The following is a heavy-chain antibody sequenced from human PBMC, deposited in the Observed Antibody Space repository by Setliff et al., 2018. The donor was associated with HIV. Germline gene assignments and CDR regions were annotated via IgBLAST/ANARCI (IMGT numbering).Heavy chain of an antibody. CDR2: IYNSGYT. V-gene: IGHV4-59*01. CDR3: ARGDGYRGNDAYYDSGMDV. Sequence: PSETLSLTCKVSGAPISSYYWNWIRQPPGKGREWIGYIYNSGYTNYKPSLKSRVTISLDTSKNQFSLNLRSVTAADTAVYYCARGDGYRGNDAYYDSGMDVWGQGITVTVSS. CDR1: GAPISSYY. D-gene: IGHD5-12*01. J-gene: IGHJ6*02.